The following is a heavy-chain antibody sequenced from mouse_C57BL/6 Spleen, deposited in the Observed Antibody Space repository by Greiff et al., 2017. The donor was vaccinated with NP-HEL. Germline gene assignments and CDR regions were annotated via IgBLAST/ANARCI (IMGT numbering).Heavy chain of an antibody. CDR1: GYTFTSYW. CDR3: ARERDGEYAMDY. J-gene: IGHJ4*01. D-gene: IGHD3-3*01. CDR2: IDPSDSYT. Sequence: QVQLQQPGAELVMPGASVKLSCKASGYTFTSYWMHWVKQRPGQGLEWIGEIDPSDSYTNYNQKFKGKSTLTVDKSSSTAYMQLSSLTSEDSAVYCCARERDGEYAMDYWGHGTSVTASS. V-gene: IGHV1-69*01.